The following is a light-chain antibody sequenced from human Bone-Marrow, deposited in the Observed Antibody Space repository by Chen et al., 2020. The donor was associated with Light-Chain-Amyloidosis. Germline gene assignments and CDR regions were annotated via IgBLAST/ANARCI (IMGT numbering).Light chain of an antibody. J-gene: IGKJ2*01. V-gene: IGKV2-28*01. CDR2: LGS. Sequence: DIVMTQSPLSLPVTPGEPASISCRSSQSLLHSNGYNYLDWYLQKPGQSPQLLIYLGSNRASGVPDRFSGSGSGTDFTRRISRVEAEDVGVYYCMQALHTPYTFGQGTKLEIK. CDR1: QSLLHSNGYNY. CDR3: MQALHTPYT.